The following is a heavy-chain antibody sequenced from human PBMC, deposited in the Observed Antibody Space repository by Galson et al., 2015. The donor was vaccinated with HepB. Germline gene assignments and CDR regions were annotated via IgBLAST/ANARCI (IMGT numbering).Heavy chain of an antibody. J-gene: IGHJ6*02. CDR1: GFTFNKHW. Sequence: SLRLSCAASGFTFNKHWMTWVRQAPGKGLEWVANIKQHGSEKYYVDSVKGRFTISRDNAKNSLYLQMNSLRSQDTAVYYCARDCSGFCTYYYAMDVWGQGTTVTVSS. V-gene: IGHV3-7*03. D-gene: IGHD2-15*01. CDR3: ARDCSGFCTYYYAMDV. CDR2: IKQHGSEK.